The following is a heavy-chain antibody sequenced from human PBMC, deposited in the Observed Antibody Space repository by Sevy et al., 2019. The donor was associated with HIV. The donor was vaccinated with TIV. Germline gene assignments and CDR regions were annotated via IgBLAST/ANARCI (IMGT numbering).Heavy chain of an antibody. CDR2: ISGSGSRT. J-gene: IGHJ6*03. CDR3: AKGGGGHYDPDEIGYYFYYYNMDV. D-gene: IGHD3-22*01. V-gene: IGHV3-23*01. Sequence: GGSLRLSCAVSGFSFDSYGMTWVRQAPGKGLEWVSGISGSGSRTYYADSVKGRFIISRDNSKNKLDLQMNSLRSEDTAIDYCAKGGGGHYDPDEIGYYFYYYNMDVWGKGTTVTVSS. CDR1: GFSFDSYG.